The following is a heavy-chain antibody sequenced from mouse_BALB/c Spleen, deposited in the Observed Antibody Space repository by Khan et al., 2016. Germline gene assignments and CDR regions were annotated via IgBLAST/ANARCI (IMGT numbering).Heavy chain of an antibody. CDR1: GYSITSDYA. CDR2: ISFSGST. V-gene: IGHV3-2*02. Sequence: EVELVESGPGLVKPSQSLSLTCTVTGYSITSDYAWNWIRQFPGNKLEWMGYISFSGSTSYNPSLKSRISITRDTSKNQFFLQLNSVTTEHTATYYCARSPYYGYDYAMDYWCQGTSVTVSS. J-gene: IGHJ4*01. D-gene: IGHD1-2*01. CDR3: ARSPYYGYDYAMDY.